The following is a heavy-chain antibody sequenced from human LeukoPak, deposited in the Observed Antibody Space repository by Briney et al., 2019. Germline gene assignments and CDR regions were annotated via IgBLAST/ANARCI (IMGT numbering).Heavy chain of an antibody. Sequence: GGSLRLSCAASGFRFRSYAMNWVRQAPRKGVEWVSAFSSSGDDTHYADSVKCRFTISRDNSKNTLYLQMNFLSAEDTAVYYCAKSSTIDSADYYYMDVWGKGTTVTVPS. CDR1: GFRFRSYA. V-gene: IGHV3-23*01. D-gene: IGHD5/OR15-5a*01. J-gene: IGHJ6*03. CDR3: AKSSTIDSADYYYMDV. CDR2: FSSSGDDT.